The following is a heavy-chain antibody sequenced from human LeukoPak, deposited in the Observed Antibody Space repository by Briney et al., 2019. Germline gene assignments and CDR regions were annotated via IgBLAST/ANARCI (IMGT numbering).Heavy chain of an antibody. CDR1: GFTFSSYG. Sequence: PGGSLRLSCAASGFTFSSYGMHWVRQAPGKGLEWVAFIRYDGSNKYYADSVKGRFTISRDNSKNTLYLQMNSLRAEDTAVYYCAKEQIQLWSETYYFDYWGQGTLVTVSS. V-gene: IGHV3-30*02. D-gene: IGHD5-18*01. CDR3: AKEQIQLWSETYYFDY. CDR2: IRYDGSNK. J-gene: IGHJ4*02.